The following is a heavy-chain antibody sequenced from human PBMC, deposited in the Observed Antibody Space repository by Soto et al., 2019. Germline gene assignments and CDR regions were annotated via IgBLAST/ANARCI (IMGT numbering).Heavy chain of an antibody. CDR1: GFIYSTND. CDR2: ISGSGGST. CDR3: VKNRGSFDV. J-gene: IGHJ4*02. D-gene: IGHD3-16*01. Sequence: GGSLRLSCAASGFIYSTNDMTWVRQAPGKGLEWVSTISGSGGSTSYADSVKGRFTISRDNSKNTLYLQMNNVRAEDTALYFCVKNRGSFDVWGQGTLVTVSS. V-gene: IGHV3-23*01.